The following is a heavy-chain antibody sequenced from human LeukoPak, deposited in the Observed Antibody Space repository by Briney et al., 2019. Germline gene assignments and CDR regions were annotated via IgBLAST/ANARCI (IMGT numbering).Heavy chain of an antibody. J-gene: IGHJ5*02. Sequence: GGSLRLSCAASGFTFSSYAMHWVRQAPGKGLEWVAVISYDGSNKYYADSVKGRFTISRDNSKNTLYLQMNSLRAEDTAVYYCARGYQLPNWFDPWGQGTLVTVSS. CDR3: ARGYQLPNWFDP. CDR1: GFTFSSYA. V-gene: IGHV3-30*04. D-gene: IGHD2-2*01. CDR2: ISYDGSNK.